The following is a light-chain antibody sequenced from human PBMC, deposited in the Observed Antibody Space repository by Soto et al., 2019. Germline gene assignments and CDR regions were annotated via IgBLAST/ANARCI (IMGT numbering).Light chain of an antibody. Sequence: QLVLTQSPSASASLGASVKLTCTLSSGHSNYAIAWHQQQPEKGPRYLMKLNSDGSHSKGDGIPDRFSGSSSGAERYLTISSLQSEDEADYYCQTWGTGILVFGGGTKLTGL. CDR1: SGHSNYA. V-gene: IGLV4-69*01. J-gene: IGLJ3*02. CDR3: QTWGTGILV. CDR2: LNSDGSH.